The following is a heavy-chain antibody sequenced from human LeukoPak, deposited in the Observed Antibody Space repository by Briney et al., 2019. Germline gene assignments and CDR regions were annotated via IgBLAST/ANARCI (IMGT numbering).Heavy chain of an antibody. V-gene: IGHV4-39*07. D-gene: IGHD2-2*01. Sequence: SETLSLTCTVSGGSISSSSYYWGWVRQPPRKGLEWIGEINHSGSTNYNPSLKSRVTISVDTSKNQFSLKLSSVTAADTAVYYCARLPYCSSTSCYRMDSDYWGQGTLVTVSS. CDR3: ARLPYCSSTSCYRMDSDY. CDR2: INHSGST. J-gene: IGHJ4*02. CDR1: GGSISSSSYY.